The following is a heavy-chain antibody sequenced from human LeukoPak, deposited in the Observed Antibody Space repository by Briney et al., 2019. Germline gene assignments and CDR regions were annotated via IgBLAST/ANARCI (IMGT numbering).Heavy chain of an antibody. CDR2: IKSEADGGAT. Sequence: GGSLRLSCAASGFSFSDAWMSWVRQAPGKGLEWVGRIKSEADGGATGYAAPVKDRFTISRDDSKNTLYLQMDSLETEDTGVYYCSRYCGGDCWNHYNYYLDVWGKGTMVTVSS. CDR1: GFSFSDAW. D-gene: IGHD2-21*02. V-gene: IGHV3-15*01. CDR3: SRYCGGDCWNHYNYYLDV. J-gene: IGHJ6*03.